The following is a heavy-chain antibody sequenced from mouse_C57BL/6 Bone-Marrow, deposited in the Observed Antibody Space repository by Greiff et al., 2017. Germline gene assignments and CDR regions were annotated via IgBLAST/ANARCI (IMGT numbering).Heavy chain of an antibody. CDR1: GYSFTDYN. V-gene: IGHV1-39*01. J-gene: IGHJ4*01. D-gene: IGHD2-4*01. CDR3: ARQIYYDFMDY. Sequence: VQLKESGPELVKPGASVKISCKASGYSFTDYNLNWVKRSNGKSLEWIGVINPNYGTTSYNQKFKGKATLTVDQSSSTAYMQLNSLTSEDSAVYYFARQIYYDFMDYWGQGTSVTVSS. CDR2: INPNYGTT.